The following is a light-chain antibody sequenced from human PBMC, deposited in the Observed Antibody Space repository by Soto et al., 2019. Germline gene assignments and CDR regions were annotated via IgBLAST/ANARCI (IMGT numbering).Light chain of an antibody. CDR1: KNDVGFYDF. V-gene: IGLV2-8*01. J-gene: IGLJ1*01. CDR3: MSYAGSNTYV. CDR2: EVV. Sequence: QSALTQPPSASGSPGQSVTISCTGTKNDVGFYDFVSWYQHHPGKAPRLIIYEVVQRPSGVPDRFSGSKSGNTASLTVSGLQAADEADYFCMSYAGSNTYVFGSGIKLTVL.